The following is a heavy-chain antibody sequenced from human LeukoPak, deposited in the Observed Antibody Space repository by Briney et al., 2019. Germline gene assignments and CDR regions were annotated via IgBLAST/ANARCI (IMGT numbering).Heavy chain of an antibody. Sequence: PSETLSLTCAVYGGSFSGYYWSWIRQPPGKGLEWIGKSNHSGSTNYNPSLKSRVTISVDTSKNRFSLKLSSVTAADTAVYYCARGGIVVVPAAIGQEPGFDYWGQGTLFTVSS. CDR3: ARGGIVVVPAAIGQEPGFDY. J-gene: IGHJ4*02. V-gene: IGHV4-34*01. CDR2: SNHSGST. CDR1: GGSFSGYY. D-gene: IGHD2-2*01.